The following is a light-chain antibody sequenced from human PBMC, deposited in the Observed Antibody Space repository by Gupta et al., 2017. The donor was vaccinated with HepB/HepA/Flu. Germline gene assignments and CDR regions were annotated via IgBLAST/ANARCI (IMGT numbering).Light chain of an antibody. Sequence: QSVLTQPPSASGTPGQRVTISCSGSGSNIGSNYVYWYQQLPGTAPKLLIYRNNQRPSGGPDRFSGSKSGTSASLAISGLRSEDEADYYCAAWDDSHWVFGGGTKLTVL. V-gene: IGLV1-47*01. CDR1: GSNIGSNY. CDR3: AAWDDSHWV. CDR2: RNN. J-gene: IGLJ3*02.